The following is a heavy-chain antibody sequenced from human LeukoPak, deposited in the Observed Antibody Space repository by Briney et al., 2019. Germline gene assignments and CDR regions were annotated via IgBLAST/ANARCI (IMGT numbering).Heavy chain of an antibody. CDR2: INPNSGGT. D-gene: IGHD3-3*01. CDR3: ARDRAKRRFLEWPSTYYYYYMDV. J-gene: IGHJ6*03. Sequence: GASVKVSCKASGYTFTGYYMHWVRQAPGQGLEWMGWINPNSGGTNYAQKFQGRVTMTRDTSISTAYMELSRLRSDDTAVYYCARDRAKRRFLEWPSTYYYYYMDVWGKGTTVTVSS. V-gene: IGHV1-2*02. CDR1: GYTFTGYY.